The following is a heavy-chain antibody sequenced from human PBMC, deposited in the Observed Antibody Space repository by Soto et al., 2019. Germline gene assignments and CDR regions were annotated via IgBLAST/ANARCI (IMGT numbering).Heavy chain of an antibody. J-gene: IGHJ6*03. CDR1: GFTFSNHG. Sequence: TGGALRLSCAASGFTFSNHGLSWVPPAPGKGLEWVSAISGSGGNTYYADSVKGRFTISRDNSKNTLYLQMNSLRAEDTAVYYCAKDWNTVTYYYYYMDVWGKGTTVTVSS. CDR3: AKDWNTVTYYYYYMDV. V-gene: IGHV3-23*01. D-gene: IGHD4-4*01. CDR2: ISGSGGNT.